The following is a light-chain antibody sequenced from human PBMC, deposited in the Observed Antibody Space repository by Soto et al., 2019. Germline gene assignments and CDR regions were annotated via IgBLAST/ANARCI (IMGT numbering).Light chain of an antibody. J-gene: IGKJ5*01. CDR1: QTFSSH. CDR2: DAS. Sequence: EIVLTQSPATLSLSPGERATLSCRASQTFSSHLAWYQQKPGQAPRLLIYDASKRATGIPARFSGRGSGTDFTLIFSSLEPEDFAVYYCQQRSNWPPVITFAQRTKLEIK. V-gene: IGKV3-11*01. CDR3: QQRSNWPPVIT.